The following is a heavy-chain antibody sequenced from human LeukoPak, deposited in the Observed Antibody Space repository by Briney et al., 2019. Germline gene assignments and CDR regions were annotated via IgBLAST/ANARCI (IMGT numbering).Heavy chain of an antibody. CDR2: IIPIFGTA. D-gene: IGHD1-14*01. CDR3: ARANQYYFDY. CDR1: GGTFSSYA. V-gene: IGHV1-69*01. J-gene: IGHJ4*02. Sequence: SSVKVSCKASGGTFSSYAISWVRQAPGQGLEWMGGIIPIFGTANYAQKFQGRVTITADESTSTAYMELSSQRSEDTAVYYCARANQYYFDYWGQGTLVTVSS.